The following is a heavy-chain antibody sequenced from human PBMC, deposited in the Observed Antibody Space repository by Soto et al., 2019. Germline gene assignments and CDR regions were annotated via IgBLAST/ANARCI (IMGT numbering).Heavy chain of an antibody. D-gene: IGHD3-3*01. Sequence: SETLSLTCSVSGGSISTYYCNWIRQPAGKGLEWIGRIXXXGXTXXXPXXXXRVTMSVDTSKNQFSLKLGSVTAADTAVYYCARGGHDLWSGPFDYWGQGTPVTVSS. V-gene: IGHV4-4*07. J-gene: IGHJ4*02. CDR2: IXXXGXT. CDR3: ARGGHDLWSGPFDY. CDR1: GGSISTYY.